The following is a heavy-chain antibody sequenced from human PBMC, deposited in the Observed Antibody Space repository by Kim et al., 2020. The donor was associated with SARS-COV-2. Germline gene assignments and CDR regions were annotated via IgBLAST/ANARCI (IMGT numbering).Heavy chain of an antibody. CDR2: IGGSGTT. V-gene: IGHV3-48*03. CDR1: AFTFSSYE. CDR3: VAKYPWLRAGMDV. D-gene: IGHD3-22*01. Sequence: GGSLRLSCSTSAFTFSSYELTWARQAPGRGLEWVSSIGGSGTTYYADSVKGRFIISRDNAKKSLYLQMNSLRAVDTAVYYCVAKYPWLRAGMDVWGQGTTVTVSS. J-gene: IGHJ6*02.